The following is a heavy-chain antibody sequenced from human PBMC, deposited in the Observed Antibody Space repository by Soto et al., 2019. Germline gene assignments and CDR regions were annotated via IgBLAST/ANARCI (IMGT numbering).Heavy chain of an antibody. CDR1: GFTFSSYG. CDR3: ARDRYWSGGSCYAVPVFDY. D-gene: IGHD2-15*01. CDR2: IWYVGSNK. J-gene: IGHJ4*02. V-gene: IGHV3-33*01. Sequence: QVQLVESGGGVVQPGRSLRLSCAASGFTFSSYGMHWVRQAPGKGLEWVAVIWYVGSNKYYADSVKSRFTISRDNSKNRLYLEMNSLRAEDMSVYYSARDRYWSGGSCYAVPVFDYWGQGTLVTVSS.